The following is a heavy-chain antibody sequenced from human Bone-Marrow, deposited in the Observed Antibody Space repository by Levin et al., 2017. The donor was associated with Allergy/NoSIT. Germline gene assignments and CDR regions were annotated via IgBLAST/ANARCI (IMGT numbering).Heavy chain of an antibody. CDR1: GFTFSNYA. D-gene: IGHD6-19*01. J-gene: IGHJ4*02. CDR2: ISYDGSNK. V-gene: IGHV3-30-3*01. CDR3: ARIFRVAVAGRGFDS. Sequence: GESLKISCVDSGFTFSNYAMHWVRQAPGKGLEWVAVISYDGSNKYYADSVKGRFTISRDNSKNTLYLQMNSLRPEDTAMYYCARIFRVAVAGRGFDSWGQGTLVTVSS.